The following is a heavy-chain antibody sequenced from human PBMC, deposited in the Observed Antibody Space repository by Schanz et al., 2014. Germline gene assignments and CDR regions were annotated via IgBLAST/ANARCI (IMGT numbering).Heavy chain of an antibody. D-gene: IGHD3-10*01. CDR2: ISGGGGTT. V-gene: IGHV3-23*01. Sequence: EVQLLESGGGLVQPGGSLRLSCAASGFTFSSYAMSWVRQAPGKGLEWVSAISGGGGTTYYADSVKGRFTISRDNSKNTRYLQMNSLRAEDTAVYYCAKGRFGELSDFDIWGQGTMVTVAS. CDR1: GFTFSSYA. J-gene: IGHJ3*02. CDR3: AKGRFGELSDFDI.